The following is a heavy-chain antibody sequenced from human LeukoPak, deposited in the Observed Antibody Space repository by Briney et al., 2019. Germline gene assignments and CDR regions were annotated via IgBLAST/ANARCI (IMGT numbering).Heavy chain of an antibody. Sequence: GGSLRLSCAISGFTFSSNWMTWVRQAPGKGLEWVSVIYSGGSTYYADSVKGRFTISRDNSMNTLYLQMNSLRAEDTAVYYCAGSLAYCGGDCRLGDYWGQGTLVTVSS. CDR3: AGSLAYCGGDCRLGDY. CDR2: IYSGGST. D-gene: IGHD2-21*02. CDR1: GFTFSSNW. V-gene: IGHV3-66*01. J-gene: IGHJ4*02.